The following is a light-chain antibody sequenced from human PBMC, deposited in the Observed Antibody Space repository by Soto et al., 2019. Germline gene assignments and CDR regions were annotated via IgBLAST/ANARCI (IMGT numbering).Light chain of an antibody. V-gene: IGKV3-20*01. CDR2: GAS. J-gene: IGKJ1*01. CDR1: PLVYSNS. Sequence: EIVLPQSPGTLSLSPGARVTLSGRARPLVYSNSLAWYQQKPGQAPRLLIYGASSRATGIPDRFSGSGSGTDFTLTISRLEPEDFAVYYCQQYGDSYGASPKTVGQGTKVDIK. CDR3: QQYGDSYGASPKT.